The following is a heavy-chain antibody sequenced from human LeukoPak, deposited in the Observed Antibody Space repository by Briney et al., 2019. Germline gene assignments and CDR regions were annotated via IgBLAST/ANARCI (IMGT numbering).Heavy chain of an antibody. V-gene: IGHV3-30*04. CDR1: GFTFSSYA. CDR3: ARDHREYRLDYYYMDV. J-gene: IGHJ6*03. Sequence: GGSLRLSCAASGFTFSSYAMHWVRQAPGKGLEWVAVISYDGSNKYYADSVKGRFTISRDNSKNTLYLQMNSLRAEDTAVYYCARDHREYRLDYYYMDVWGIGTTVTVSS. D-gene: IGHD3-10*01. CDR2: ISYDGSNK.